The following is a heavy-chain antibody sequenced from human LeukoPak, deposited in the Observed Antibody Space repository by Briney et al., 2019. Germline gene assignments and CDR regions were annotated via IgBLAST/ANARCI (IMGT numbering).Heavy chain of an antibody. CDR1: GGSISSGGYY. CDR3: ARKTAFDI. Sequence: NASETLSLTCTVSGGSISSGGYYWSWIRQHPGKGLEWIGYIYYSGSTNYNPSLKSRVTISVDTSKNQFSLKLSSVTAADTAVYYCARKTAFDIWGQGTMVTVSS. J-gene: IGHJ3*02. CDR2: IYYSGST. V-gene: IGHV4-61*08.